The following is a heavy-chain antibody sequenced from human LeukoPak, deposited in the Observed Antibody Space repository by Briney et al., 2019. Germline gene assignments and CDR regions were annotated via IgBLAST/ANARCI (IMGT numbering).Heavy chain of an antibody. CDR3: ARDRYYYDSSARYFDY. CDR2: INHSGST. CDR1: GGSFSGYY. J-gene: IGHJ4*02. D-gene: IGHD3-22*01. Sequence: SETLSLTCAVYGGSFSGYYWSWIRQPPGKGLEWIGEINHSGSTNYNPSLKSRVTISVDTSKNQFSLKLSSVTAADTAVYYCARDRYYYDSSARYFDYWGQGALVTVSS. V-gene: IGHV4-34*01.